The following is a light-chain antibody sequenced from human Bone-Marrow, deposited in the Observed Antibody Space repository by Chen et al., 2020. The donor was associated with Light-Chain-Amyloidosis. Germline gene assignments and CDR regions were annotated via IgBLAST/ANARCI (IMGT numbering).Light chain of an antibody. J-gene: IGLJ2*01. CDR3: PSADSSGTYEVI. Sequence: SYELTQSPSVSVSPGQTARITCSGDDLPTKYAYWYQQKPGQAPVLVIHRDTERPSGISERFSGSISGTTATLTISGVQANDEAEYHCPSADSSGTYEVIFGGGTKLTVL. CDR1: DLPTKY. CDR2: RDT. V-gene: IGLV3-25*03.